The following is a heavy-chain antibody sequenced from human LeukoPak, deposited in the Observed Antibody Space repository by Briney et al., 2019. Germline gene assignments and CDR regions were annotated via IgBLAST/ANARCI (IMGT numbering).Heavy chain of an antibody. CDR2: IGTAGDT. Sequence: GSLRLSCAASGFTFSSYDMHWVRQATGKGLEWVSAIGTAGDTYYPGSVKGRFTISRENAKNSLYLQMNSLRAGDTAVYYCARARGRGPRDYWGQGTLVTVSS. CDR3: ARARGRGPRDY. V-gene: IGHV3-13*01. CDR1: GFTFSSYD. J-gene: IGHJ4*02. D-gene: IGHD3-10*01.